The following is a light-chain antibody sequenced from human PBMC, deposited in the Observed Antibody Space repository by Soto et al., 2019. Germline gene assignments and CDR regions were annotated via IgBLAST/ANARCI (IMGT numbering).Light chain of an antibody. Sequence: QSALTQPASVSGSPGQSIAISCTGASIDVGGYNYVSWYQQHPGKAPKLMIYDVASRPSGVSDRFSGSKSGNTASLTISGLQAEDEAYYYCSSYTSSSTLYVFGTGTKLTVL. CDR1: SIDVGGYNY. V-gene: IGLV2-14*03. CDR2: DVA. CDR3: SSYTSSSTLYV. J-gene: IGLJ1*01.